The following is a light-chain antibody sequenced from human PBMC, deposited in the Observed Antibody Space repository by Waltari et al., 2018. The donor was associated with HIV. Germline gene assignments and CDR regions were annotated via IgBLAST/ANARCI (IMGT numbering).Light chain of an antibody. CDR2: KDT. Sequence: SYALTQPPSVSVSPGRTARIPCSGDALPKQYASWYQQKPGQAPVLVIYKDTERPPGIPERFSGSSSGTTVTLTISGVQAEDEADYYCQSADSSGTVVFGGGTKLTVL. V-gene: IGLV3-25*03. CDR1: ALPKQY. J-gene: IGLJ2*01. CDR3: QSADSSGTVV.